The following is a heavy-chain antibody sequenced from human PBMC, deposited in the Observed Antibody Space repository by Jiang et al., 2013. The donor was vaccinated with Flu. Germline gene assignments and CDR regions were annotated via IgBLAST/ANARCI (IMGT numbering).Heavy chain of an antibody. Sequence: TISVDTSKNQFSLKLSSVTAADTAVYYCARDPLLRLNPMDYWGQGTLVTVSS. V-gene: IGHV4-30-2*04. J-gene: IGHJ4*02. D-gene: IGHD3-3*01. CDR3: ARDPLLRLNPMDY.